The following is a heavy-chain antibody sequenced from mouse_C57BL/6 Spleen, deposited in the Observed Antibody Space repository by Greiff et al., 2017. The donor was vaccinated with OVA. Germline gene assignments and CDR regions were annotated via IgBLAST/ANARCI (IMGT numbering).Heavy chain of an antibody. Sequence: EVKLVESGGGLVKPGGSLKLSCAASGFTFSSYAMSWVRQTPEKRLEWVATISDGGSYTYYPDNVKGRFTISRDNAKNNLYLQMSHLKSEDTAMYYCAKGDYDHYYAMDDWGQGTSVTVSS. D-gene: IGHD2-4*01. J-gene: IGHJ4*01. CDR3: AKGDYDHYYAMDD. CDR2: ISDGGSYT. V-gene: IGHV5-4*03. CDR1: GFTFSSYA.